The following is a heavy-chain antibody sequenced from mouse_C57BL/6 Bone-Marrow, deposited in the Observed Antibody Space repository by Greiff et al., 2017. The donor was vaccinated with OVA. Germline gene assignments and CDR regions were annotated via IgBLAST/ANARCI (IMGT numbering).Heavy chain of an antibody. CDR3: ARDAYLLTLAY. CDR2: SRNKANDYTT. V-gene: IGHV7-1*01. CDR1: GFTFSDFY. Sequence: EVQGVESGGGLVQSGRSLRLSCATSGFTFSDFYMEWVRQAPGKGLEWIAASRNKANDYTTEYSASVKGRFIVSRDTSQSILYLQMNALRAEDTAIYYCARDAYLLTLAYWGQGTLVTVSA. D-gene: IGHD2-1*01. J-gene: IGHJ3*01.